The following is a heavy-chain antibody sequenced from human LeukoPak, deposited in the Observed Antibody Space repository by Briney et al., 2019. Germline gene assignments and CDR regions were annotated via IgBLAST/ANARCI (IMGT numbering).Heavy chain of an antibody. Sequence: GGSLRLSCAASGFTFSNAWMNWVRQAPGKGLEWVGRIKSKTDGGTTDYAAPAKGRFTISRDDSKNTLYLQMNSLKTEDTAVYYCTTDTSSWYPYYFDYWGQGTLVTVSS. V-gene: IGHV3-15*07. J-gene: IGHJ4*02. D-gene: IGHD6-13*01. CDR3: TTDTSSWYPYYFDY. CDR2: IKSKTDGGTT. CDR1: GFTFSNAW.